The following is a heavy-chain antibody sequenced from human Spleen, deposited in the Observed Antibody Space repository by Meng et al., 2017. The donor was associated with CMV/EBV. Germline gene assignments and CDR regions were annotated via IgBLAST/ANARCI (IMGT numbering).Heavy chain of an antibody. CDR1: GGTFSRYA. V-gene: IGHV1-69*05. D-gene: IGHD5-18*01. CDR3: AREGYGNFFDY. CDR2: IIPIFGST. Sequence: AGKANGGTFSRYAVSWVRQAPGQGLEWMGGIIPIFGSTNYAQKFQGRVTITTDESTSTAYMELISLRSEDTAVYYCAREGYGNFFDYWGQGTLVTVSS. J-gene: IGHJ4*02.